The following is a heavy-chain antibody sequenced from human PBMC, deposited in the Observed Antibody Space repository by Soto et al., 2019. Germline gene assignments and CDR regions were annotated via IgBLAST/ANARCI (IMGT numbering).Heavy chain of an antibody. CDR3: ARGYYDLWSGYYWKQGAPYYYGMDV. CDR2: MNPNSGNT. J-gene: IGHJ6*02. D-gene: IGHD3-3*01. Sequence: ASVKVSCKASGYTFTSYDINWVRQATGQGLEWMGWMNPNSGNTGYAQKFQGRVTMTRNTSISTAYMELSSLRSEDTAVYYCARGYYDLWSGYYWKQGAPYYYGMDVWG. V-gene: IGHV1-8*01. CDR1: GYTFTSYD.